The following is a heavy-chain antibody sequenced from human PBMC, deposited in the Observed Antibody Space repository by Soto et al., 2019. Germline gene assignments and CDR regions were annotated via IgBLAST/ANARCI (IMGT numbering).Heavy chain of an antibody. Sequence: ASVKVSCKASGYTFTSYDINWVRQATGQGLEWMGWMNPNSGNTGYAQKFQGRVTMTRNTSISTAYMELSSLRSEDTAVYYCARGPKYYDFWSGYYLYYGMDVWGQGTTVTVSS. D-gene: IGHD3-3*01. CDR2: MNPNSGNT. CDR3: ARGPKYYDFWSGYYLYYGMDV. J-gene: IGHJ6*02. V-gene: IGHV1-8*01. CDR1: GYTFTSYD.